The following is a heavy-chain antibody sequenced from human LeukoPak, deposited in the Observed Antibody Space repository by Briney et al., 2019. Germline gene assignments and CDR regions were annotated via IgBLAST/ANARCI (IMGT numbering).Heavy chain of an antibody. CDR1: GFAFSSYY. Sequence: LGGSLRLSCAASGFAFSSYYMNWVRQAPGKGLEWVANIKPDGSEENYVDSVRGRFTISRDNAKNSVYLQMNSLRADDTALYYCVRGHYADYTSQGTLVTVSS. V-gene: IGHV3-7*01. J-gene: IGHJ4*02. CDR3: VRGHYADY. CDR2: IKPDGSEE.